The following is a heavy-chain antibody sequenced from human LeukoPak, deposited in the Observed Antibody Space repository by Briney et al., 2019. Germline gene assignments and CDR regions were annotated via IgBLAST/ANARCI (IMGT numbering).Heavy chain of an antibody. D-gene: IGHD6-13*01. CDR2: INTNTGNP. CDR1: GGTFSSYA. V-gene: IGHV7-4-1*02. J-gene: IGHJ5*02. Sequence: ASVTVSCKASGGTFSSYAISWVRQAPGQGLEWMGWINTNTGNPTYAQGFTGRFVFSLDTSVSTAYLQISSLKAEDTAVYYCARGWWSSSWYGGYNWFDPWGQGTLVTVSS. CDR3: ARGWWSSSWYGGYNWFDP.